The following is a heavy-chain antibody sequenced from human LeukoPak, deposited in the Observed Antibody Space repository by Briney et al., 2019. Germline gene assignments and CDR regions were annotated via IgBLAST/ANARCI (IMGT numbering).Heavy chain of an antibody. D-gene: IGHD1-26*01. CDR1: GGSISSSSYY. V-gene: IGHV4-39*02. CDR3: ARDLAGATSFDY. Sequence: TTSETLSLTCSVSGGSISSSSYYWGWIRQPPGKGLEWIGSIYYSGSTYYNPSLKSRVTISVDTSKNQFSLELNSVTAADTAVCYCARDLAGATSFDYWGQGTLVTVSS. J-gene: IGHJ4*02. CDR2: IYYSGST.